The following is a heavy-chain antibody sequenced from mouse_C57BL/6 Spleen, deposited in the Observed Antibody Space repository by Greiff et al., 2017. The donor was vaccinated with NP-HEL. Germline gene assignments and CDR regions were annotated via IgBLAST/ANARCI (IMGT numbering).Heavy chain of an antibody. CDR2: ISSGSSTI. CDR1: GFTFSDYG. V-gene: IGHV5-17*01. CDR3: ARNCYYYAMDY. J-gene: IGHJ4*01. D-gene: IGHD4-1*01. Sequence: EVKLVESGGGLVKPGGSLKLSCAASGFTFSDYGMHWVRQAPEKGLEWVAYISSGSSTIYYADTVKGRFTISRDNAKNTLFLQRTSLRSEDTAMYYCARNCYYYAMDYWGQGTSVTVSS.